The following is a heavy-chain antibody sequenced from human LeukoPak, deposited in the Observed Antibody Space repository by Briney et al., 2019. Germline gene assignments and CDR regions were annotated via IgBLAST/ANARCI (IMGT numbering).Heavy chain of an antibody. Sequence: PSETLSLTCAVYGGSFSGYYWSWIRHPPGKGLEWIVEINHSGSTNYNPSLKSQVTISVDTSKNQFSLKLSSVTAADTAVYYCARGSLSIMITFGGVIANNWFDPWGQGTLVTVSS. CDR3: ARGSLSIMITFGGVIANNWFDP. J-gene: IGHJ5*02. D-gene: IGHD3-16*02. CDR1: GGSFSGYY. V-gene: IGHV4-34*01. CDR2: INHSGST.